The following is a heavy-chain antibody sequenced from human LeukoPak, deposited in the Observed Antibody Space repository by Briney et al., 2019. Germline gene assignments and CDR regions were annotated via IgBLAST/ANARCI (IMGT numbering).Heavy chain of an antibody. CDR3: ARVQWWELLYFDY. D-gene: IGHD1-26*01. Sequence: MSSETLSLTRAVSGGSISSSNWWSWVRQPPGKGLEWIGEIYHSGSTNYNPSLKSRVTISVDKSKNQFSLKLSFVTAADTAVYYCARVQWWELLYFDYWGQGTLVTVSS. J-gene: IGHJ4*02. CDR1: GGSISSSNW. V-gene: IGHV4-4*02. CDR2: IYHSGST.